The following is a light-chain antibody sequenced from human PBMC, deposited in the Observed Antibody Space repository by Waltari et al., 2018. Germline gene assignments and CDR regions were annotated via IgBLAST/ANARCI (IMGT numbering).Light chain of an antibody. CDR3: QQYGSSLPMYT. Sequence: EIVLTQSPGTLSLSPGESATLSCRASQSVSSSYFAWYQQQPGQAPRLLIYGAPSRATGIPDRFSGSGSGTDFTLTISRLEPEDFAVYYCQQYGSSLPMYTFGQGTKLEIK. V-gene: IGKV3-20*01. CDR2: GAP. J-gene: IGKJ2*01. CDR1: QSVSSSY.